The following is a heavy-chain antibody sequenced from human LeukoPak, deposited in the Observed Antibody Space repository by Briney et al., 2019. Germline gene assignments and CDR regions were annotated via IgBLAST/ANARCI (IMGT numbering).Heavy chain of an antibody. CDR1: GFTFSSYA. CDR2: ISGSGAGT. D-gene: IGHD4-17*01. Sequence: GGSLRLSCAASGFTFSSYAMNWVRQAPGKGLEWVSAISGSGAGTYYADSVRGRFTISRDNSKNTLYLQMNSLRAEDTAVYYCAKEVSRVTTFYFDYWGQGALVTVSS. CDR3: AKEVSRVTTFYFDY. J-gene: IGHJ4*02. V-gene: IGHV3-23*01.